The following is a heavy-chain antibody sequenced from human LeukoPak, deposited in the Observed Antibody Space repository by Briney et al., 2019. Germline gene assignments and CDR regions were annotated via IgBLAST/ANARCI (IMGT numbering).Heavy chain of an antibody. J-gene: IGHJ4*01. Sequence: GGSLRLSCAASGFTFSSYAMHWVRQAPGKGLEWVAVISYDGSNKYYADSVKGRFTISRDNSRDTVDLQMNSLRADDTAVYYCAKESPYTSPRDYYFDYWGQGALVTVSS. CDR1: GFTFSSYA. CDR3: AKESPYTSPRDYYFDY. D-gene: IGHD5-18*01. CDR2: ISYDGSNK. V-gene: IGHV3-30-3*01.